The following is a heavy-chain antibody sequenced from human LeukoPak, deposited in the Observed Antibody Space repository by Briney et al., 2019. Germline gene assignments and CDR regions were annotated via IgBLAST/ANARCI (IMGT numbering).Heavy chain of an antibody. CDR1: GFTFEHYA. V-gene: IGHV3-9*01. CDR2: LSGNTVGI. J-gene: IGHJ6*02. CDR3: ARGRYSQDV. Sequence: PGRSLRLSCAASGFTFEHYAMHWVRQAPGKGLEWVSALSGNTVGIGYADSVKGRFIISRDNAKNSLYLQMNSLRAEDTALYHCARGRYSQDVWGQGTTVTVSS. D-gene: IGHD1-14*01.